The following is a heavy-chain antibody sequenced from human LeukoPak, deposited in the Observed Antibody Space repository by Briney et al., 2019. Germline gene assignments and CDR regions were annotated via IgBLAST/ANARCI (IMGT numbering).Heavy chain of an antibody. CDR3: AKSYSSLFFY. J-gene: IGHJ4*02. CDR1: GGPLSGYY. V-gene: IGHV4-34*01. Sequence: SETLSLTCAVYGGPLSGYYWSWIRHPPGKGLEWIGEVNHSGSTNYNPSLKSRVTISVDTSKSEFALKLCSVTAAVTAVYYCAKSYSSLFFYWGQGTLVTVSS. D-gene: IGHD6-6*01. CDR2: VNHSGST.